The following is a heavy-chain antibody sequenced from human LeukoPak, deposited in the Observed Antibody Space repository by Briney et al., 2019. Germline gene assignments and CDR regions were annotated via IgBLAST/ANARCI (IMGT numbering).Heavy chain of an antibody. D-gene: IGHD3-3*01. CDR2: IIPIFGIA. CDR3: ARVLEYSGRWFDP. Sequence: SVKVSCKASGGTFNSYAISWVRQAPGQGLEWMGRIIPIFGIANYAQKFQGRVTITADKSTSTVYMELSSLRSEDTAVYYCARVLEYSGRWFDPGGQGTLVTVSS. J-gene: IGHJ5*02. CDR1: GGTFNSYA. V-gene: IGHV1-69*04.